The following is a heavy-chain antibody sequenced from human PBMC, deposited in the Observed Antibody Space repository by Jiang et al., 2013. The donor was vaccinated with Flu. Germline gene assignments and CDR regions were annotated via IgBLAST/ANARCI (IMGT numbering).Heavy chain of an antibody. J-gene: IGHJ5*02. V-gene: IGHV1-3*01. D-gene: IGHD1-26*01. Sequence: SGAEVKKPGASVKVSCKASGYTFTTYPIHWIRQTPGQSLEWMGWINVGNGNTKYSQKFQGRLTITRDTSASTAYMDLRSLRSEDTAVYYCTRAEGEFDPWGQGTLVTASS. CDR2: INVGNGNT. CDR1: GYTFTTYP. CDR3: TRAEGEFDP.